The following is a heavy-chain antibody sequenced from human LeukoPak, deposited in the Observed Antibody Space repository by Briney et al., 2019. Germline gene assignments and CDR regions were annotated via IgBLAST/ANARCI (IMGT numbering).Heavy chain of an antibody. CDR3: ARDRGSYPYYFDY. V-gene: IGHV4-4*07. J-gene: IGHJ4*02. CDR1: GGSISNNY. CDR2: IYTSGST. Sequence: SETLSLTCTVSGGSISNNYWNWIRQPAGKGLEWIGRIYTSGSTNYNPSLKSRVTISLDKSKNQFSLKLSSVTAADTAVYYCARDRGSYPYYFDYWGQGTLVTVSP. D-gene: IGHD1-26*01.